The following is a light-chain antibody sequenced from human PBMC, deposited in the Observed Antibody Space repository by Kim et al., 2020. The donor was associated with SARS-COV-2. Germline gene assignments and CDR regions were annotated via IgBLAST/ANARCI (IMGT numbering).Light chain of an antibody. V-gene: IGKV3-11*01. Sequence: LSPGERATLACRASHSISSYLAWYQQKPAQAPRLLVYDASKRATGIPARFSGSGSGTDFTLTISSLEPEDFAVYYCQQRSDWPLTFGGGTKVDIK. CDR1: HSISSY. CDR2: DAS. CDR3: QQRSDWPLT. J-gene: IGKJ4*01.